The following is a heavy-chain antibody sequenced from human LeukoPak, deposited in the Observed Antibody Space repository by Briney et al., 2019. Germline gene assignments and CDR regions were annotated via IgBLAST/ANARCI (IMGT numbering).Heavy chain of an antibody. D-gene: IGHD1-14*01. CDR3: AKGKINHDGAFDI. CDR1: GFKFDAYP. Sequence: GGSLRLSCAASGFKFDAYPMSWVRHAPGKGLEWVSSISDSGGSTHYAESVRGRFSLSRDNFEKTLHLQMNRLRAEDTAVYYCAKGKINHDGAFDIWGQGTRVIVAS. V-gene: IGHV3-23*01. J-gene: IGHJ3*02. CDR2: ISDSGGST.